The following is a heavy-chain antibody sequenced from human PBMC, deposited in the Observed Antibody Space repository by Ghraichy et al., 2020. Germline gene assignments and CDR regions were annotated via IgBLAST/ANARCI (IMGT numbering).Heavy chain of an antibody. V-gene: IGHV4-59*01. CDR1: GGSISSYY. CDR3: ARVVRIAAAGSPDY. CDR2: IYYSGST. J-gene: IGHJ4*02. Sequence: GSLRLSCTVSGGSISSYYWSWIRQPPGKGLEWIGYIYYSGSTNYNPSLKSRVTISVDTSKNQFSLKLSSLTAADSAVYYCARVVRIAAAGSPDYWGQGTLVTVSS. D-gene: IGHD6-13*01.